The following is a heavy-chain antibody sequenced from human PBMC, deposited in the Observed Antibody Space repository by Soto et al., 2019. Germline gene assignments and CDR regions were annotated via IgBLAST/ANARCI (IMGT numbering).Heavy chain of an antibody. CDR1: GGSISSYY. CDR2: IYYSGST. Sequence: SETLSLTCTVSGGSISSYYWGWIRQPPGKGLEWIGYIYYSGSTNYNPSLKSRVTISLDTSKNQFSLKLSSVTAADTAVYYCSRGISSGWYRWGSFDAWGQGTLVTVSS. CDR3: SRGISSGWYRWGSFDA. V-gene: IGHV4-59*01. J-gene: IGHJ5*02. D-gene: IGHD6-19*01.